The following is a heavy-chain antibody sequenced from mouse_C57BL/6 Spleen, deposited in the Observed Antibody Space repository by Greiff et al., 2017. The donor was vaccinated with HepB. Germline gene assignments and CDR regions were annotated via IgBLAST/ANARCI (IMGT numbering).Heavy chain of an antibody. V-gene: IGHV7-3*01. J-gene: IGHJ2*01. D-gene: IGHD2-3*01. CDR3: ARYGVYDGFDY. CDR1: GFTFTDYY. Sequence: EVKLMESGGGLVQPGGSLSLSCAASGFTFTDYYMSWVRQPPGKALEWLGFIRNKANGYTTEYSASVKGRFTISRDNSQSILYLQMNALRAEDSATYYCARYGVYDGFDYWGQGTTLTVSS. CDR2: IRNKANGYTT.